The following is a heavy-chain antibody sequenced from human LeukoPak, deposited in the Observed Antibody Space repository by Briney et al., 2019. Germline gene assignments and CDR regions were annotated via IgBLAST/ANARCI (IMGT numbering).Heavy chain of an antibody. CDR1: GFTFSDYY. J-gene: IGHJ6*02. V-gene: IGHV3-11*01. Sequence: GGSLRLSCAASGFTFSDYYMSWIRQAPGKGLEWVSYISSSGSTIYYADSVKGRFTISRDSAKNSLYLQMNSLRAEDTAVYYCARDQGFGEFTYYYGMDVWGQGTTVTVSS. CDR2: ISSSGSTI. D-gene: IGHD3-10*01. CDR3: ARDQGFGEFTYYYGMDV.